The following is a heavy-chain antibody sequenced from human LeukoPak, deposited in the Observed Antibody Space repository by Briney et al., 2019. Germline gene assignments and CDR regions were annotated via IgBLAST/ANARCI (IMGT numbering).Heavy chain of an antibody. V-gene: IGHV3-66*01. CDR2: IYSGGRT. J-gene: IGHJ4*02. D-gene: IGHD3-10*01. CDR1: GFTVSSNY. Sequence: GGSLRLSCAASGFTVSSNYLSWVRQAPGKGLEWVSVIYSGGRTYYADSVKGRFTISRDNSKNTLYLQMNSLRAEDTAVYYCAKDRKWSYYGFDYWGQGTLVTVSS. CDR3: AKDRKWSYYGFDY.